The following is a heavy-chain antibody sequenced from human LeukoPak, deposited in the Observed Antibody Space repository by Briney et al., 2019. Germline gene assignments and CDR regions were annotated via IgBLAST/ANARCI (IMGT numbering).Heavy chain of an antibody. Sequence: GGSLRLSCAASGFTFSSYAMRWVRQAPGKGLEWVAVISYDGSNKYYADSVKGRFTISRDNSKNTLYLQMNSLRAEDTAVFYCAREGPYYFDYWGQGTLVTVSS. CDR1: GFTFSSYA. CDR3: AREGPYYFDY. V-gene: IGHV3-30*04. CDR2: ISYDGSNK. J-gene: IGHJ4*02.